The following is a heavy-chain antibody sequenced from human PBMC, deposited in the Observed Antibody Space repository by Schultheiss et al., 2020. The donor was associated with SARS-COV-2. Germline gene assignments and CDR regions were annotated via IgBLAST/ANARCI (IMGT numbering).Heavy chain of an antibody. CDR2: IYYSGNT. D-gene: IGHD1-7*01. J-gene: IGHJ4*02. Sequence: SETLSLTCTVSGGSVSSGSFYWSWIRQPPGKGLEWIGNIYYSGNTNYNPSLKSRVAMSVDTSNNQFSLNLKSVTAADTAVYYCAIVDDWNYRYYFDYWGQGTLVTVSS. V-gene: IGHV4-61*01. CDR1: GGSVSSGSFY. CDR3: AIVDDWNYRYYFDY.